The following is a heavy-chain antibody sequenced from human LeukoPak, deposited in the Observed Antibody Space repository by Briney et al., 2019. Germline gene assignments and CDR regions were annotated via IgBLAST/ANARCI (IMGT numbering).Heavy chain of an antibody. CDR1: GGSIGSYY. CDR2: IYNSGTT. V-gene: IGHV4-4*07. J-gene: IGHJ4*02. CDR3: ASDGGRANLAFL. D-gene: IGHD3-3*02. Sequence: NPSETLSLTCTVSGGSIGSYYWCWMRQFAGNGLEWIGRIYNSGTTHYNPSLKSRVTISVDTSKNQISLKLTSVTAADTAVYYCASDGGRANLAFLWGQGALVTVSS.